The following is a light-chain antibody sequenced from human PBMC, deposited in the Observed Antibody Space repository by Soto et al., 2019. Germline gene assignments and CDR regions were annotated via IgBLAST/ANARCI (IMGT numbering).Light chain of an antibody. CDR1: QSVRSSY. CDR3: QPYGSSPLT. J-gene: IGKJ3*01. CDR2: GAS. V-gene: IGKV3-20*01. Sequence: EIVMTQSPATLSLSPGERATLSCRASQSVRSSYLSWYQQKPGQAPRLLIYGASSRATGIPDRFSGSWSGTDFNLTISRLEPEDFAVYYCQPYGSSPLTFGPGTKVDIK.